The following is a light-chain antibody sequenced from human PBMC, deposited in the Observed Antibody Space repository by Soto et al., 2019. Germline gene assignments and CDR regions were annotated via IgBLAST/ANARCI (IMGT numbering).Light chain of an antibody. V-gene: IGLV2-23*02. CDR2: EVS. CDR3: CSYAGSSTPYV. J-gene: IGLJ1*01. CDR1: SSDVGSYNL. Sequence: QSVLTQPASVSGSPGQSITISCTGTSSDVGSYNLVSWYQQHPCKAPKLLIYEVSKRPSGVSNRFSGSKSGNTASLPISGLQAEDEADDYCCSYAGSSTPYVFGTGTKLTFL.